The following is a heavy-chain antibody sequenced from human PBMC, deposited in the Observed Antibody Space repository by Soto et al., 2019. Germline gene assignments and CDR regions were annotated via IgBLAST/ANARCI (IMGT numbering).Heavy chain of an antibody. CDR1: GFTFSSYT. Sequence: EVQLVESGGGLVKPGGSLRLSCAASGFTFSSYTMNWVRQAPGKGLEWVSSISSSSSYIYYADSVKGRFTISRDNAKNSLYLQMNSRRAEETAVYYCARFGYTTEAHWGQGTLVTVSS. CDR3: ARFGYTTEAH. J-gene: IGHJ4*02. D-gene: IGHD5-12*01. CDR2: ISSSSSYI. V-gene: IGHV3-21*01.